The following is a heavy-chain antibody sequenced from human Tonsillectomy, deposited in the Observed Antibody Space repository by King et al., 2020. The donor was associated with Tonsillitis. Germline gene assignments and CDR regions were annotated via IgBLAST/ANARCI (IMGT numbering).Heavy chain of an antibody. CDR2: IRSRANSYAT. J-gene: IGHJ6*02. CDR1: GFTFSGST. V-gene: IGHV3-73*02. CDR3: TRPGHYYYGMDV. Sequence: VQLVESGGGLVQPGGSLKLSCTASGFTFSGSTMHWVRQASGKGLEWVGHIRSRANSYATAYAASVKGRFTISRDDSKNKAYMQMNSLKIEDTAVYYCTRPGHYYYGMDVWGQGTTVTVSS.